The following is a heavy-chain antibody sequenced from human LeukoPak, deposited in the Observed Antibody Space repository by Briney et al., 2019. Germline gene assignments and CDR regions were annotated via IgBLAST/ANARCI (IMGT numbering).Heavy chain of an antibody. CDR2: IYYSGST. Sequence: SETLSLTCTVSGGSISSSSYYWGWIRQPPGKGLEWIGYIYYSGSTNYNPSLKSRVTISVDTSKNQFSLKLSSVTAADTAVYYCARVRRDSYYYYYMDVWGKGTTVTVSS. CDR3: ARVRRDSYYYYYMDV. J-gene: IGHJ6*03. V-gene: IGHV4-61*05. CDR1: GGSISSSSYY. D-gene: IGHD1-1*01.